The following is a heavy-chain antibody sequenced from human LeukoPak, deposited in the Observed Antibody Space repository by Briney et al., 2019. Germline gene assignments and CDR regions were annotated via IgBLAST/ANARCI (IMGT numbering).Heavy chain of an antibody. V-gene: IGHV4-34*01. CDR2: INHSGST. Sequence: SETLSLTCAVYGGSFSGYYWSWIRQPPGKGLEWIGEINHSGSTNYNPSLKSRVTISVDTSKDQFSLKLSSVTAADTAVYYCARGGGTGVDYWGQGTLVTVSS. D-gene: IGHD1-1*01. CDR3: ARGGGTGVDY. CDR1: GGSFSGYY. J-gene: IGHJ4*02.